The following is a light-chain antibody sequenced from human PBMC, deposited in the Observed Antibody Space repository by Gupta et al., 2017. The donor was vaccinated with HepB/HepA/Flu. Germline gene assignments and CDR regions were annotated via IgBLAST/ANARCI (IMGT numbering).Light chain of an antibody. Sequence: QPVLIQPPSASAPLEALDTPTSKLSSPIRKYKVDWYQQTPGKGPRCVMRVGTVGIVGAKGNGIPVRFSFWGSGLNRYLTIKNIQEEDESDYHCGADLGSGSNFGVIFGGGTKLTVL. CDR3: GADLGSGSNFGVI. CDR2: VGTVGIVG. V-gene: IGLV9-49*01. J-gene: IGLJ2*01. CDR1: SPIRKYK.